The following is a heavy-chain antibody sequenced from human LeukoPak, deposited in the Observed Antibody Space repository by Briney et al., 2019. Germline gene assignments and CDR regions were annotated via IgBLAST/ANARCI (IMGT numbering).Heavy chain of an antibody. CDR2: IGNTGGRT. V-gene: IGHV3-23*01. CDR1: GFTFSDSA. Sequence: GGSLRLPCAASGFTFSDSAVSWVRHSPGEGLKWVSSIGNTGGRTYYADSVKGRFTITRDNSRNTVDLQMNSLRAGDTAKYYCAKGGQDFDFWRFDLWGQGILVIVSS. D-gene: IGHD3-3*01. CDR3: AKGGQDFDFWRFDL. J-gene: IGHJ5*02.